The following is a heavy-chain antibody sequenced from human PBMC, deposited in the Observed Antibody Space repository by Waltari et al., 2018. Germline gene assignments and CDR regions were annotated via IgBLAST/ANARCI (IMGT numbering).Heavy chain of an antibody. Sequence: QVQLVESGGGVVQPGGSLRLSCAASGFTFSSYGMHWVRQAQGKGLEWVAFIRYDGSNKYYADSVKGRFTISRDNSKNTLYLQMNSLRAEDTAVYYCAKDGSGSRTTYYYMDVWGKGTTVTISS. CDR3: AKDGSGSRTTYYYMDV. D-gene: IGHD2-2*01. CDR2: IRYDGSNK. CDR1: GFTFSSYG. V-gene: IGHV3-30*02. J-gene: IGHJ6*03.